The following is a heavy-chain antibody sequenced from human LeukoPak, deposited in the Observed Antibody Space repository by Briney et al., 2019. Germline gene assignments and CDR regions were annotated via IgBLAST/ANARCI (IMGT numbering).Heavy chain of an antibody. Sequence: GGSLRLSCAASGFNFGSYSMTWVRQAPGKGLEWVSVMSADSATTFYADSVKGRFTISRDNAKNTVFLQMSSLRAEDTAVYYCAKDRSGSSGWTSYFHHWGQGTLVTVSS. CDR3: AKDRSGSSGWTSYFHH. J-gene: IGHJ1*01. D-gene: IGHD6-19*01. V-gene: IGHV3-23*01. CDR2: MSADSATT. CDR1: GFNFGSYS.